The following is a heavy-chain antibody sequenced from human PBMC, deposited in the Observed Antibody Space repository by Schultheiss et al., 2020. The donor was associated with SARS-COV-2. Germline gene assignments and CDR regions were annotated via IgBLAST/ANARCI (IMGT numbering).Heavy chain of an antibody. Sequence: LRLSCTVSGGSISSGGYYWSWIRQHPWKGLEWIGYIYYGGSTYYNPSLKSRVTISVDTSKNQFSLKLSSVTAADTAVYYCARRTANHIWPYYYYGMDVWGQGTTVTVSS. V-gene: IGHV4-31*03. CDR1: GGSISSGGYY. CDR2: IYYGGST. D-gene: IGHD1-14*01. CDR3: ARRTANHIWPYYYYGMDV. J-gene: IGHJ6*02.